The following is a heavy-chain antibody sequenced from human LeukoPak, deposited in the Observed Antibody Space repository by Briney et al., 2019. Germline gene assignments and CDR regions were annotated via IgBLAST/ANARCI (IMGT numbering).Heavy chain of an antibody. Sequence: GGSLRLSCAASGLTLSTYAMSWVRQTPGKGLEWVAATSSSDAGTYHADSVRGRFTISRDNSKNTLYLQMNSLRAEDAAVYFCAKAPVTSCRGAYCYPFDSWGQGTLVTVSS. D-gene: IGHD2-21*01. V-gene: IGHV3-23*01. CDR1: GLTLSTYA. J-gene: IGHJ4*02. CDR3: AKAPVTSCRGAYCYPFDS. CDR2: TSSSDAGT.